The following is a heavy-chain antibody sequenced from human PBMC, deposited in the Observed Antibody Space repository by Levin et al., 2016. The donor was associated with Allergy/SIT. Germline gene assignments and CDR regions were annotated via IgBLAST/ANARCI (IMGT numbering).Heavy chain of an antibody. CDR1: GFTFNNAW. D-gene: IGHD3-10*01. Sequence: GESLKISCAASGFTFNNAWMTWVRQAPGKGLQWVGRIKSKPDGETIDYAAPVKGRFTIARDDSKNTLYLQMNSLKTEDTGVYYCTTGRMIRGVIWSEHYYGLDVWGQGTTVTVSS. V-gene: IGHV3-15*01. CDR3: TTGRMIRGVIWSEHYYGLDV. CDR2: IKSKPDGETI. J-gene: IGHJ6*02.